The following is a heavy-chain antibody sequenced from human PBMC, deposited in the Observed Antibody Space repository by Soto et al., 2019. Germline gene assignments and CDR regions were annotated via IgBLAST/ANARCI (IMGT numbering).Heavy chain of an antibody. CDR1: GFTFSDYY. J-gene: IGHJ5*02. CDR2: ISSSGSTI. V-gene: IGHV3-11*01. CDR3: ARDRANGRNWFDP. Sequence: PGGSLRLSCAASGFTFSDYYMSWIRQAPGKGLEWVSYISSSGSTIYYADSVKGRFTISRDNAKNSLYLQMNSLRAEDTAVYYCARDRANGRNWFDPWGQGTLVTVSS.